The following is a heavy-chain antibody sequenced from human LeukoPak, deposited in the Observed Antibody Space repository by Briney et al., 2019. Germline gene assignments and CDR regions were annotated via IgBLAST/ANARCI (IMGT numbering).Heavy chain of an antibody. CDR3: AKRYYGSGNYDPLFEY. D-gene: IGHD3-10*01. CDR2: ISGSGGST. Sequence: GSLRLSCAASGFTFSSYAMSWVRQAPGKGLEWVSAISGSGGSTYYADSVKGRFTISRDNSKNTLYLQMNSLRAEDTAVYYCAKRYYGSGNYDPLFEYWGQGTLVTVSS. CDR1: GFTFSSYA. V-gene: IGHV3-23*01. J-gene: IGHJ4*02.